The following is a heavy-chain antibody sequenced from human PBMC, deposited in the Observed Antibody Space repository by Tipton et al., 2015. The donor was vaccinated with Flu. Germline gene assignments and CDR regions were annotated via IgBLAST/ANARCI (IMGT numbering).Heavy chain of an antibody. D-gene: IGHD1-26*01. Sequence: QLVQSGAEVKKPGESLKISCQGSGNSFTNYHIAWVRLTPGKGLEWMGILFPTASHAKYSPSFQGHVTISADKSISTAYLQWSSLKASDTATYVRARLHFSGSYFDIWGQGTLVTVSS. V-gene: IGHV5-51*01. CDR1: GNSFTNYH. CDR3: ARLHFSGSYFDI. J-gene: IGHJ4*02. CDR2: LFPTASHA.